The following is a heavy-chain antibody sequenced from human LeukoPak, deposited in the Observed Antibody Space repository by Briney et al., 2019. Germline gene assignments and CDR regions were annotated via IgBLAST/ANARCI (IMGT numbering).Heavy chain of an antibody. J-gene: IGHJ6*02. D-gene: IGHD7-27*01. Sequence: GRSLRLSCAASGFTFSSYGMHWVRQAPGKGLEWVAVIWYDGSNKYYADSVKGRFTISRDNSKNTLCLQMNSLRAEDTAVYYCARGLGYYGMDVWGQGTTVTVSS. CDR3: ARGLGYYGMDV. CDR2: IWYDGSNK. CDR1: GFTFSSYG. V-gene: IGHV3-33*01.